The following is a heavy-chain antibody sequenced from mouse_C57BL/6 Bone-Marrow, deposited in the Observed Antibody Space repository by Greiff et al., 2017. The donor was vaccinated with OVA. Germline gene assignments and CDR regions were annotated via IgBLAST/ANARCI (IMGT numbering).Heavy chain of an antibody. CDR1: GFNIKDDY. Sequence: VQLQQSGAELVRPGASVKLSCTASGFNIKDDYMHWVKQRPEQGLEWIGWIDPENGDTEYASKFQGKATITADTSSNTASLPLSSLTSEDTAVYYCTSYGHFDYWGQGTTLTVSS. V-gene: IGHV14-4*01. CDR3: TSYGHFDY. J-gene: IGHJ2*01. CDR2: IDPENGDT. D-gene: IGHD1-1*02.